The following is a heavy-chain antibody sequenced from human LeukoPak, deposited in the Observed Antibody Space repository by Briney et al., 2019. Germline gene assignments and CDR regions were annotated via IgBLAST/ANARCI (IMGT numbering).Heavy chain of an antibody. V-gene: IGHV4-39*01. CDR1: GGSISGSSYY. CDR3: ARHPSSGWDHSWFDP. J-gene: IGHJ5*02. CDR2: IYYSGST. D-gene: IGHD6-19*01. Sequence: PSETLSLTCTVSGGSISGSSYYWGWIRQPPGKGLEWIGSIYYSGSTYYNPSLKSRVTISVDTSKNQFSLKLSSVTAADTAVYYCARHPSSGWDHSWFDPWGQGTLVTVSS.